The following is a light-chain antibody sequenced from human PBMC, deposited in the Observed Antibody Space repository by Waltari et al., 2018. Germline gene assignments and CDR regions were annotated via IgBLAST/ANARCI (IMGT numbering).Light chain of an antibody. V-gene: IGLV1-51*02. Sequence: QSVLTQPPSVSAAPGQKVTISCSRSRSSIRRNYLSLFQQLPGTAPKLLIYKNNKRPSGIPDRFSGSKSGTSATLGITGLQTGDEADYYCGTWDSSLGAGVFGGGTKLAVL. CDR3: GTWDSSLGAGV. J-gene: IGLJ2*01. CDR2: KNN. CDR1: RSSIRRNY.